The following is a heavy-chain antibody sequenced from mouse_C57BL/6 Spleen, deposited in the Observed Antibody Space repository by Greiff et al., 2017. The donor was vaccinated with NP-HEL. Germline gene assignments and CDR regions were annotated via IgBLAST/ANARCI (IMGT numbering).Heavy chain of an antibody. D-gene: IGHD1-1*01. J-gene: IGHJ2*01. CDR1: GFNIKDYY. Sequence: VQLKESGAELVRPGASVKLSCTASGFNIKDYYMHWVKQRPEQGLEWIGRIDPEDGDTEYAPKFQGKATMTADTSSNTAYLQLSSLTSEDTAVYYCTLTYYGSSYNFDYWGQVTTLTVSS. V-gene: IGHV14-1*01. CDR3: TLTYYGSSYNFDY. CDR2: IDPEDGDT.